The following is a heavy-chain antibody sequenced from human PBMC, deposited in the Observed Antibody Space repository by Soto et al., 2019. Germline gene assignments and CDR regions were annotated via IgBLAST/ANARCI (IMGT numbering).Heavy chain of an antibody. CDR2: IYYSGNT. Sequence: QVQLQESGPGLVKPSQTLSLTCTVSGGSISSGGYYWSWIRQHPGKGLEWIGYIYYSGNTYNNPSPQSRVTISADTSKNPSSLKLSAVTAADTAVSYGERDGHNRGWFAPWGQGTLVTVSS. CDR3: ERDGHNRGWFAP. CDR1: GGSISSGGYY. V-gene: IGHV4-31*03. J-gene: IGHJ5*02. D-gene: IGHD1-1*01.